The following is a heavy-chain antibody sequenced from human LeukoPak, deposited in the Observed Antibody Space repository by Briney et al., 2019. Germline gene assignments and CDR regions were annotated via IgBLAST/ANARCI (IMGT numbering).Heavy chain of an antibody. CDR1: GGSFSGYY. Sequence: SETLSLTCAVYGGSFSGYYWSWIRQPPGKGLEWIGEINHSGSTNYNPSLTTRVTISVDTSKTQFSLKLSSVTAADTAVYYCARGDPTSTDVWGKGTTVTVSS. CDR3: ARGDPTSTDV. CDR2: INHSGST. V-gene: IGHV4-34*01. J-gene: IGHJ6*04.